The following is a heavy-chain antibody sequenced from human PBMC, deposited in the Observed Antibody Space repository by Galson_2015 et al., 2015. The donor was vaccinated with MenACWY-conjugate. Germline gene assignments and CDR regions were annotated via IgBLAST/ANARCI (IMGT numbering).Heavy chain of an antibody. CDR1: GDSVSSQSVA. Sequence: CAISGDSVSSQSVAWNWIRQSPSRGLEGLGRTYYRSKWFNDYAMSVKSRITISPDTSKNQFSLQLNSVTPEDTAVYYCARWGPAGTSDYWGQGTLVTVSS. D-gene: IGHD6-13*01. CDR2: TYYRSKWFN. J-gene: IGHJ4*02. CDR3: ARWGPAGTSDY. V-gene: IGHV6-1*01.